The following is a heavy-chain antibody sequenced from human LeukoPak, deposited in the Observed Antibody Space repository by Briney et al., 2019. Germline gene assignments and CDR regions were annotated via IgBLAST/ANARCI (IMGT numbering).Heavy chain of an antibody. CDR2: MNTDGSTT. Sequence: PGGSLRLSCAASGFTFSSYWMHWFRQAPGKGPVWVSCMNTDGSTTTYADSVKGRFTISRDNAKNTLYLQMNSLRVEDTAVYYCARIDWVTDFWGQGTLVTVSS. V-gene: IGHV3-74*01. CDR1: GFTFSSYW. CDR3: ARIDWVTDF. J-gene: IGHJ4*02. D-gene: IGHD2-21*01.